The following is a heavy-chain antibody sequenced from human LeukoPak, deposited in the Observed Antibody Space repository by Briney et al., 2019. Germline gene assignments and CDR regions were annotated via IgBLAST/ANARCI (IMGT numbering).Heavy chain of an antibody. V-gene: IGHV4-59*12. CDR1: GGSIISYY. D-gene: IGHD5-18*01. J-gene: IGHJ4*02. CDR3: ARESGYSFSRAFDY. Sequence: MASETLSLTCTVSGGSIISYYWSWIRQPPGQGLEWIAFIHSSGSTGYSPSLKSRVTISVDTSKNQFSLKLSSVTAADTAVYYCARESGYSFSRAFDYWGQGTLVTVSS. CDR2: IHSSGST.